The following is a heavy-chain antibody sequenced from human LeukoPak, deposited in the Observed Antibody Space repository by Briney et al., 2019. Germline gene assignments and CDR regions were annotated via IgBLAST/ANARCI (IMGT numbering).Heavy chain of an antibody. CDR3: ARGRGYSYGTGAFDI. CDR1: GYTFTSYD. V-gene: IGHV1-8*01. D-gene: IGHD5-18*01. CDR2: MNPNSGNT. J-gene: IGHJ3*02. Sequence: ASVTVSYKASGYTFTSYDINWVRQATGQGLEWMGWMNPNSGNTGYAQKFQGRVTMTRNTSISTAYMELSSLRSEDTAVYYCARGRGYSYGTGAFDIWGQGTMVTVSS.